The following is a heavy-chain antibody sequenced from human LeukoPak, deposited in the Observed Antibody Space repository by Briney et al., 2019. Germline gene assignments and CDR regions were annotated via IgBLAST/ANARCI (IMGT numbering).Heavy chain of an antibody. CDR2: ISGSGGST. Sequence: GGSLRLSCAASGFXFSNYAITWVRQAPGRGLEWVSGISGSGGSTYYADSVKGRFTISRDNSKNTLYLQMNSLRAEDTAVYYCASHPIRTADYWGQGTLVTVSS. CDR3: ASHPIRTADY. V-gene: IGHV3-23*01. D-gene: IGHD5-24*01. J-gene: IGHJ4*02. CDR1: GFXFSNYA.